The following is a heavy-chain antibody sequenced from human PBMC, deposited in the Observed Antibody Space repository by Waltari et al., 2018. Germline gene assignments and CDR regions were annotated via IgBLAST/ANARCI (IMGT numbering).Heavy chain of an antibody. CDR3: ARSSRDFWSGYYYYYYYMDV. V-gene: IGHV4-59*01. J-gene: IGHJ6*03. D-gene: IGHD3-3*01. CDR2: IYYSGGT. Sequence: QVQLQESGPGLVKPPETLSLTCTVSGGSISSYYWSWIRQPPGKGLEWIGYIYYSGGTNYNPSLKSRVTISVDTSKNQFSLKLSSVTAADTAVYYCARSSRDFWSGYYYYYYYMDVWGKGTTVTVSS. CDR1: GGSISSYY.